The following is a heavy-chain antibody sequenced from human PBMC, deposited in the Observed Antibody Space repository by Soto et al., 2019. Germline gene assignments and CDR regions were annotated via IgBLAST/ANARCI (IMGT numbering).Heavy chain of an antibody. CDR1: GFTFSSYG. CDR3: AKDEVGSTMGYFDY. V-gene: IGHV3-30*18. Sequence: GGSLRLSCAASGFTFSSYGMHWVRQAPGKGLEWVAVISYDGSNKYYADSVKGRFTISRDNSKNTLYLQMNSLRAEDTAVYYCAKDEVGSTMGYFDYWGQGTLVTVSS. J-gene: IGHJ4*02. CDR2: ISYDGSNK. D-gene: IGHD1-26*01.